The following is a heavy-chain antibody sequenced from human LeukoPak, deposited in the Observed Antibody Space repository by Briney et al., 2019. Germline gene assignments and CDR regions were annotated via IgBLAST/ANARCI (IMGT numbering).Heavy chain of an antibody. Sequence: GGSLRLSCAASGFTFSSYAMSWVRQAPGKGLEWVSAISGSGGSTYYADSVKGRFTISRDNAKNSLYLQMNSLRAEDTAVYYCARITGIAAAGTSAWFDPWGQGTLVTVSS. CDR1: GFTFSSYA. CDR3: ARITGIAAAGTSAWFDP. D-gene: IGHD6-13*01. CDR2: ISGSGGST. V-gene: IGHV3-23*01. J-gene: IGHJ5*02.